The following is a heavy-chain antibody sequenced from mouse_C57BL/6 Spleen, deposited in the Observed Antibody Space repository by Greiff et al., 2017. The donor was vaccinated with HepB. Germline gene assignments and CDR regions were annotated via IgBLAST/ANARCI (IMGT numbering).Heavy chain of an antibody. Sequence: VQLKESGPGMVKPSQSLSLTCTVTGYSITSGYDWHWIRHFPGNKLEWMGYISYSGSTNYNPSLKSRISITHDTSKNHFFLKLNSVTTEDTATYYCAREGDYGVLDYWGQGTTLTVSS. CDR2: ISYSGST. CDR3: AREGDYGVLDY. V-gene: IGHV3-1*01. J-gene: IGHJ2*01. CDR1: GYSITSGYD. D-gene: IGHD2-4*01.